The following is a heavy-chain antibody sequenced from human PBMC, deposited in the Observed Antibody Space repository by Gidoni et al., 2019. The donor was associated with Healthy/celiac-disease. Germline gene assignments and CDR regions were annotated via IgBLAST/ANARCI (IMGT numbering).Heavy chain of an antibody. Sequence: EVQLVESGGGLVQPGGSLRLSCAASGFTFSSYDMHWVRQATGKGLGWVSAIGTAGDTYYPGSVKGRFTISRENAKNSLYLQMNSLRAGDTAVYYCARAPEGFWSGYHWYFDLWGRGTLVTVSS. CDR2: IGTAGDT. D-gene: IGHD3-3*01. CDR1: GFTFSSYD. J-gene: IGHJ2*01. CDR3: ARAPEGFWSGYHWYFDL. V-gene: IGHV3-13*01.